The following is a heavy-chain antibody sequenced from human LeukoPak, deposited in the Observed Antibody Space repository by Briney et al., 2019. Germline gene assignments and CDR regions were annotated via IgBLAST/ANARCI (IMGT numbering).Heavy chain of an antibody. V-gene: IGHV3-23*01. CDR3: VRGGDDILTGYFPFDK. J-gene: IGHJ4*02. CDR2: ISGGGEKT. CDR1: GFTFSTYA. D-gene: IGHD3-9*01. Sequence: QPGGSLRLSCAASGFTFSTYAMTWVRQAPRKGLEWVSGISGGGEKTHFTDSVKGRFSISRDNSKSTLFLQLNSLRPEDTAVYYCVRGGDDILTGYFPFDKWGQGTLVTVSS.